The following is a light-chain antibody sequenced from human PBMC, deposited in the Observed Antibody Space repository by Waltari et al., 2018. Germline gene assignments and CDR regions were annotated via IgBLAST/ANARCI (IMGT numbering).Light chain of an antibody. CDR2: DAS. V-gene: IGKV3-11*01. J-gene: IGKJ4*01. CDR3: QERSNWPGGS. Sequence: EIVLTQSPATLSLSPGDSATLSCRASQSVNTYLAWYPQKPGHAPRLLIYDASNRATGIPARFVGSGSGTDFTLTISRLEPEDFAVYYCQERSNWPGGSFGGGTKVEIK. CDR1: QSVNTY.